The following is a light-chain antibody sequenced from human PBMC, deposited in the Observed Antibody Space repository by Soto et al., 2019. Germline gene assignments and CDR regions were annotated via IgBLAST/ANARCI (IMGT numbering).Light chain of an antibody. CDR2: GAS. Sequence: EIVLTQSPGTLSLSPGERATLSCRASQSVSSSYLAWYQQKPGQAPRLLIYGASSRATGIPDRFSGSGSGTDFTLTISRLEPEDFAVYDCQQYGSSRQYTFGQGTKLEIK. CDR3: QQYGSSRQYT. J-gene: IGKJ2*01. CDR1: QSVSSSY. V-gene: IGKV3-20*01.